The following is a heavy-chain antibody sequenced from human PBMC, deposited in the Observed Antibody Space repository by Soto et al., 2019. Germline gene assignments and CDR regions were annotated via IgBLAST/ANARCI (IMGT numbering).Heavy chain of an antibody. D-gene: IGHD3-9*01. V-gene: IGHV4-30-4*01. CDR3: ARALPNLTCLNWFDP. Sequence: PPGKGLEWIGYIYYSGSTYYNPSLKSRVTISVDTSKNQFSLKLSSVTAADTAVYYCARALPNLTCLNWFDPWG. CDR2: IYYSGST. J-gene: IGHJ5*02.